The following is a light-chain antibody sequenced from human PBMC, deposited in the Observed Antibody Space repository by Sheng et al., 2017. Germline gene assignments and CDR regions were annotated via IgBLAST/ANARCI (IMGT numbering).Light chain of an antibody. CDR1: QSVSSY. J-gene: IGKJ4*01. CDR2: DAS. CDR3: QQRSNWPL. V-gene: IGKV3-11*01. Sequence: EIVMTQSPVILSVSPGERATLSCRASQSVSSYLAWYQQKPGQAPRLLIYDASNRATGIPARFSGSGSGTDFTLTISSLEPEDFAVYYCQQRSNWPLFGGGTKVEIK.